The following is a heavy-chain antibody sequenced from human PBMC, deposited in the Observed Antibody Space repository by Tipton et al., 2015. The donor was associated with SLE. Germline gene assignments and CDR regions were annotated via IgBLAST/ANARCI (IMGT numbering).Heavy chain of an antibody. CDR1: GGTFSSYT. J-gene: IGHJ5*02. CDR3: AAVGKTYWFDP. CDR2: IIPILGIA. V-gene: IGHV1-69*02. D-gene: IGHD1-26*01. Sequence: QSGAEVKKPGSPVKVSCKASGGTFSSYTISWVRQAPGQGLEWMGRIIPILGIANYAQKFQGRVTITADKSTSTAYMELSSLRSEDTAAYYCAAVGKTYWFDPWGQGTLVTVSS.